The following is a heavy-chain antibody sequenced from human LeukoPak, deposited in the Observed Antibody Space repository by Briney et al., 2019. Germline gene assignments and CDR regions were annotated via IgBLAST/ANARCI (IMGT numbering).Heavy chain of an antibody. Sequence: PSETLSLTCTVSGASITSSGYYWGWIRQPPGKGLEWIGSIYYSGSTYYNPSLTSRVTISVDTSKNKFSLKLSSVTAADTAVYYCARVSYSSPPRGLDYWGQGTLVTVSS. CDR3: ARVSYSSPPRGLDY. CDR2: IYYSGST. D-gene: IGHD6-13*01. J-gene: IGHJ4*02. CDR1: GASITSSGYY. V-gene: IGHV4-39*07.